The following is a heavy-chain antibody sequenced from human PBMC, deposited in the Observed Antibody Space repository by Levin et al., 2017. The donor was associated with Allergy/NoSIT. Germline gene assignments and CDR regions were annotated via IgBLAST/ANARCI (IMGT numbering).Heavy chain of an antibody. J-gene: IGHJ4*02. D-gene: IGHD3-22*01. CDR1: GASISTGGYS. Sequence: SETLSLTCAVSGASISTGGYSWSWIRQPPGTGLEWIGFLYHTGSTSYNPSYNPSLKSRVTISVDTSKNQFSLRLSSVTAADTAVYYCARGHFYDSNGYYYAYWGQGTLVTVSS. CDR2: LYHTGSTSYNP. CDR3: ARGHFYDSNGYYYAY. V-gene: IGHV4-30-2*01.